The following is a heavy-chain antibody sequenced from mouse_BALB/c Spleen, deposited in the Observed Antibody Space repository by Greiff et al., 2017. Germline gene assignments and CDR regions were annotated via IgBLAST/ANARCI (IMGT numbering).Heavy chain of an antibody. D-gene: IGHD2-1*01. CDR1: GFTFSSYA. J-gene: IGHJ3*01. Sequence: DVHLVESGGGLVKPGGSLKLSCAASGFTFSSYAMSWVRQTPEKRLEWVASISSGGSTYYPDSVKGRFTISRDNARNILYLQMSSLRSADTAMYYCARAPYGNYAGGFAYWGQGTLVTVSA. CDR3: ARAPYGNYAGGFAY. CDR2: ISSGGST. V-gene: IGHV5-6-5*01.